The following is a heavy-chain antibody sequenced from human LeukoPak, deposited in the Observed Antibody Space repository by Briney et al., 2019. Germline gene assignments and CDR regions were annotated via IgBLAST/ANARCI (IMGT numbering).Heavy chain of an antibody. CDR1: GFTFSSNA. Sequence: GGSLRLSCAASGFTFSSNAMSGVRQAPGKGLEWVSAISGSGGSTYYADSVKGRFTISRDNSKNTLYLQMNSLTAEDTAVYYCAKGVTMFRGVTFDYWGQGTLVTVSS. CDR2: ISGSGGST. CDR3: AKGVTMFRGVTFDY. V-gene: IGHV3-23*01. D-gene: IGHD3-10*01. J-gene: IGHJ4*02.